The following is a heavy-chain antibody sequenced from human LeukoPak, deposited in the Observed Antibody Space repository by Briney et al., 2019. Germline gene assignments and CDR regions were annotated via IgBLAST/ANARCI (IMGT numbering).Heavy chain of an antibody. CDR2: IYYSGST. Sequence: PSETLSLTCTVSGGSISSSSYYWGWIRQPPGKGLEWIGSIYYSGSTYYNPSLKSRVTISVDTSKDQFSLKLSSVTAADTAVYYCASDLWFGDNAFDIWGQGTMVTVSS. CDR1: GGSISSSSYY. CDR3: ASDLWFGDNAFDI. V-gene: IGHV4-39*07. D-gene: IGHD3-10*01. J-gene: IGHJ3*02.